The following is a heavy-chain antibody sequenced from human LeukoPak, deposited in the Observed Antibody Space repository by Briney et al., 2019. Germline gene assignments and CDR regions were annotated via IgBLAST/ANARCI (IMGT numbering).Heavy chain of an antibody. Sequence: GGSLRLSCAASVFTFSSYAMSWVRQTPGKGLEWVSDISGSGSTYYADSVKGRFTISRDNSKNTLYLQMNSLRAEDTAVYYCATLGLITVYYFDYWGQGTLVTVSS. CDR2: ISGSGST. D-gene: IGHD3-22*01. CDR1: VFTFSSYA. J-gene: IGHJ4*02. V-gene: IGHV3-23*01. CDR3: ATLGLITVYYFDY.